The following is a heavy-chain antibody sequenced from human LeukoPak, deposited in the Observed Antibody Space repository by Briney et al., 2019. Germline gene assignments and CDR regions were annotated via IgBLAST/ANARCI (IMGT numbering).Heavy chain of an antibody. CDR3: AKKTGPSTSYYFDY. D-gene: IGHD1-14*01. Sequence: PGGSLRLSCAASGFTFSTSVMSWVRQAPGKGLQWVSTILIGGTYTYNADSVRGRFTISRDNSKNTLYLQMNTLRADDTAVYYCAKKTGPSTSYYFDYWGQGTLVTVSS. CDR2: ILIGGTYT. J-gene: IGHJ4*02. CDR1: GFTFSTSV. V-gene: IGHV3-23*01.